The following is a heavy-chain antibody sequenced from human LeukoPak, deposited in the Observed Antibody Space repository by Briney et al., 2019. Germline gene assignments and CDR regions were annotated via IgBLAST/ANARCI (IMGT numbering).Heavy chain of an antibody. CDR3: ARDMPHNCFDP. CDR2: IYPGGGWT. Sequence: ASVKVSCKASGASFSNYYIHWVRQAPGQGLEWVGLIYPGGGWTNYAQKFQGRVTMTTDTSTSTVYMELSSLGSEDTAVYYCARDMPHNCFDPWGQGTLVTVSP. V-gene: IGHV1-46*01. J-gene: IGHJ5*02. CDR1: GASFSNYY. D-gene: IGHD2-2*01.